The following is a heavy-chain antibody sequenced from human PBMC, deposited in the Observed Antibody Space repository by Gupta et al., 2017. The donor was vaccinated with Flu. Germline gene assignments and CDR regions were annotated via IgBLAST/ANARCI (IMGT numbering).Heavy chain of an antibody. D-gene: IGHD3-10*01. J-gene: IGHJ4*02. Sequence: EVQLVEPGGGLVQPGGSLRHSCVASRFTFSDSVMNWDRQAPGTGREGVANRNQDGNTENYVDSRKGRFTVSSDNAKNSLYLQMDSLRAEDTDVYCWARIRGREQFDYWGQGTLVTVSS. CDR2: RNQDGNTE. CDR3: ARIRGREQFDY. CDR1: RFTFSDSV. V-gene: IGHV3-7*01.